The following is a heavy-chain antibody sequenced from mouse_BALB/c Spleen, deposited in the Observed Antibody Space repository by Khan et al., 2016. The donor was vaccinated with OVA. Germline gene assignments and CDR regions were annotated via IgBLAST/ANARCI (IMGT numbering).Heavy chain of an antibody. CDR2: IWGGGGT. CDR3: ARAYYRYDGYYAMDY. D-gene: IGHD2-14*01. V-gene: IGHV2-6-4*01. J-gene: IGHJ4*01. CDR1: GFSLSRYN. Sequence: QVQLKQSGPGLAAPSQSLSITCTVSGFSLSRYNIHWVRQPPGKGLEWLGMIWGGGGTDYNSTLKSRLSISKDNSKSQVFLKMNRLQTDDAAMYYCARAYYRYDGYYAMDYWGQGTSVTVSS.